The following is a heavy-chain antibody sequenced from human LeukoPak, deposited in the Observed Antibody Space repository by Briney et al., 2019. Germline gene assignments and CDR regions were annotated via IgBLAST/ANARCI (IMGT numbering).Heavy chain of an antibody. CDR2: ITRSSIYI. V-gene: IGHV3-21*01. CDR3: ARARYDSSGYYPLGDY. Sequence: GGSLRLSCAASGFTFSSYSMNWVRQAPGKGLERVSSITRSSIYIYYADSVKGRFTISRDNAKNSLFLQMNSLRAEDTAVYFCARARYDSSGYYPLGDYWGQGTLVTVSS. CDR1: GFTFSSYS. J-gene: IGHJ4*02. D-gene: IGHD3-22*01.